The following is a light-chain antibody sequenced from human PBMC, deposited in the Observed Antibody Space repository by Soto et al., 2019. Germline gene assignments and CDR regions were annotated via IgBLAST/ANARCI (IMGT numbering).Light chain of an antibody. Sequence: QSALTQPPSASGSPGQSVTISCTGTSSDVGGYNSVSWYQHHPGKAPKLMIYEVSKRPSGVPDRFSGSKSANTASLTVSGLHAEDEADYYCSSYAGSSNYVFGTGTKLTVL. CDR2: EVS. CDR3: SSYAGSSNYV. CDR1: SSDVGGYNS. V-gene: IGLV2-8*01. J-gene: IGLJ1*01.